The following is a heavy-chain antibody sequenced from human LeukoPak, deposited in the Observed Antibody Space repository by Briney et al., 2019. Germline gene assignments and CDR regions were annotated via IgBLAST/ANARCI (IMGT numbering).Heavy chain of an antibody. D-gene: IGHD3-10*01. CDR2: ISSSGSTI. CDR1: GFTFSSYE. V-gene: IGHV3-48*03. J-gene: IGHJ4*02. CDR3: AREYHISTGAATHYYGSGSLGLGY. Sequence: PGGSLRLSCAASGFTFSSYEMNWVRQAPGKGLEWVSYISSSGSTIYYADSVKGRFTISRDNAKNSLYLQMNSLRAEDTAVYYCAREYHISTGAATHYYGSGSLGLGYWGQGTLVTVSS.